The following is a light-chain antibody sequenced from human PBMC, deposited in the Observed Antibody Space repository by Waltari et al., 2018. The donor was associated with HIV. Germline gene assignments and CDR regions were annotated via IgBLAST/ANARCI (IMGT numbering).Light chain of an antibody. V-gene: IGKV3D-7*01. Sequence: EIVMTQSPATLSLSPGERDSLSCKASQSVSSNYVSWYQQRPGQAPRLLMHDASTRATGIPDRFTGTASGTDFVLSISSLQPEDSAVYYCQQYYNLPLTFGSGTKVEI. J-gene: IGKJ4*01. CDR1: QSVSSNY. CDR3: QQYYNLPLT. CDR2: DAS.